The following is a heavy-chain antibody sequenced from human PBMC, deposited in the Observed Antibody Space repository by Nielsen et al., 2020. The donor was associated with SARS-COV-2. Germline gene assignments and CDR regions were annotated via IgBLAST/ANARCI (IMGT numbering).Heavy chain of an antibody. D-gene: IGHD3-22*01. Sequence: ASVKVSCKASGYTFTSYAMHWVRQAPGQRLEWMGWINAGNGNTKYSQKFQGRVTITRDTSASTAYMELSSLRSEDTAVYYCARAGEPRYYDSSGYSYYGMDVWGQGTTVTVSS. CDR3: ARAGEPRYYDSSGYSYYGMDV. J-gene: IGHJ6*02. CDR1: GYTFTSYA. V-gene: IGHV1-3*01. CDR2: INAGNGNT.